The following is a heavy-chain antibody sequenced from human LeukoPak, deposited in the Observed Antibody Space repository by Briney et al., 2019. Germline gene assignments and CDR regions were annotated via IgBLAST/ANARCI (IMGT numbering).Heavy chain of an antibody. V-gene: IGHV4-4*07. J-gene: IGHJ4*02. D-gene: IGHD6-19*01. CDR2: IYTSGST. Sequence: SETLSLTCTVSGGSISNSYWSWIRQPAGKVLEWIGRIYTSGSTNYNPSLKSRVTMSVDTSKNQFSLNLSSVTAADTAVYYCARPRSTSGWDGDFDYWGQGTLVTVSP. CDR3: ARPRSTSGWDGDFDY. CDR1: GGSISNSY.